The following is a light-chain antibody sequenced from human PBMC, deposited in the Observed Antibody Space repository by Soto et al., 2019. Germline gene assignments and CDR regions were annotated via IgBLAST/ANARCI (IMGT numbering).Light chain of an antibody. CDR3: HQTDSVPET. Sequence: DIQMTQFPSSLSASVGDTVTITCRASQSISLFLNWYQQKPGKAPKLLIYAASTLHSGVPSSFSGSGSGTDFTLTISSLQPEDFATYYCHQTDSVPETFGQGTKLEIK. CDR2: AAS. CDR1: QSISLF. J-gene: IGKJ1*01. V-gene: IGKV1-39*01.